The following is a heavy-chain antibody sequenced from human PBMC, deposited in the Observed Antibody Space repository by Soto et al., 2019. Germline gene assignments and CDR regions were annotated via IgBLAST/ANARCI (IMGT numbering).Heavy chain of an antibody. J-gene: IGHJ6*02. CDR2: IYYSGST. Sequence: SETLSLTCTVSGGSISSSSYYWGWIRQPPGKGLEWIGSIYYSGSTYYNPSLKSRVTISVDTSKNQFSLKLSSVTAADTAVYYCASAGSSSWSNYYYYYGMDVWGQGTTVTVSS. CDR1: GGSISSSSYY. V-gene: IGHV4-39*01. D-gene: IGHD6-13*01. CDR3: ASAGSSSWSNYYYYYGMDV.